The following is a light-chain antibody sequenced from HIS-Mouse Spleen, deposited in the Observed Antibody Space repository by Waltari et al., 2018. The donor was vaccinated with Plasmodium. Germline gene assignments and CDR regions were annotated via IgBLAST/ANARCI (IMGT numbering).Light chain of an antibody. CDR1: QSVSSY. V-gene: IGKV3-11*01. J-gene: IGKJ4*01. CDR3: QQRSNWPRVLT. Sequence: EIVLTQSPATLSLSPGERATLSCRASQSVSSYLAWYQQKPRQAPSLLIYDASNRATGIPARFSGSGSGTDFTLTISSLEPEDFAVYYCQQRSNWPRVLTFGGGTKVEIK. CDR2: DAS.